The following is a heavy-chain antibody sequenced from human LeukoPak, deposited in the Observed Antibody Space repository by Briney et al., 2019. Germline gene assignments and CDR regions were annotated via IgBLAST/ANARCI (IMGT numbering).Heavy chain of an antibody. CDR1: GFTFSDYY. CDR2: ISSRSITI. V-gene: IGHV3-11*01. Sequence: GGSLRLSCAASGFTFSDYYMSWIRQAPGKGLEWVAYISSRSITIHYADSVRGRFTISRDNAKRSVYLQMNSLGAEDAAIYYCARLKAGFWGQGTLVTVSS. CDR3: ARLKAGF. J-gene: IGHJ4*02.